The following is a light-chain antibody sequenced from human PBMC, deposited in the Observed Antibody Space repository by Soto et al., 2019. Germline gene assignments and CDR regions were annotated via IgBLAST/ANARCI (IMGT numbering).Light chain of an antibody. CDR3: SSYTSSSTNV. J-gene: IGLJ1*01. Sequence: QSALTQPASVSGSPGQSITISCTGTSSDVGGYNYVSWYQQHPGKAPKLMIYDVCNRPSGVSNRFSGSKSGNRASLTISGLQADDEADYYCSSYTSSSTNVFGTGTKLTVL. CDR2: DVC. CDR1: SSDVGGYNY. V-gene: IGLV2-14*01.